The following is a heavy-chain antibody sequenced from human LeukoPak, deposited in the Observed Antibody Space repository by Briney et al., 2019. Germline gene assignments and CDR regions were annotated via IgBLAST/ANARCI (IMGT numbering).Heavy chain of an antibody. Sequence: ASVKVSCKASGGTFSSYAISWVRQAPGQGLEWMGRIIPILGMANYAQKFQGRVTITADKSTSTAYMELSSLRSEDTAVYYCARVLLTGSYSWFDPWAQGTLVTVSS. J-gene: IGHJ5*02. D-gene: IGHD3-9*01. CDR1: GGTFSSYA. V-gene: IGHV1-69*04. CDR3: ARVLLTGSYSWFDP. CDR2: IIPILGMA.